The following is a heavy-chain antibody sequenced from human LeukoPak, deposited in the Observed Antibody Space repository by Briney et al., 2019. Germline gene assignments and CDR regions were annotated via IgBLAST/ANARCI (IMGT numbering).Heavy chain of an antibody. CDR1: GYTFTGYY. Sequence: GASVKVSCKASGYTFTGYYMHWVRQAPGQGLEWMGWINPNSGGTNYAQKFQGRVTMTRDTSISTAYMELSRLRSDDTAVYYCAREWDYGGTESWFDPWGQGTLVTVPS. D-gene: IGHD4-23*01. J-gene: IGHJ5*02. CDR3: AREWDYGGTESWFDP. V-gene: IGHV1-2*02. CDR2: INPNSGGT.